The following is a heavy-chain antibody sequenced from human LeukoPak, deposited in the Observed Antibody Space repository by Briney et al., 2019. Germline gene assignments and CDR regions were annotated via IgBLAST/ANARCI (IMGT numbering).Heavy chain of an antibody. CDR1: GLTFSTFG. V-gene: IGHV3-7*01. D-gene: IGHD6-19*01. CDR2: IKQDGSEK. CDR3: ARVGGWYRGLDY. Sequence: GGSLRLSCAASGLTFSTFGMHWVRQAPGKGLEWVANIKQDGSEKYYVDSVKGRFTISRDNAKNSLYLQMNSLRAEDTAVYYCARVGGWYRGLDYWGQGTLVTVSS. J-gene: IGHJ4*02.